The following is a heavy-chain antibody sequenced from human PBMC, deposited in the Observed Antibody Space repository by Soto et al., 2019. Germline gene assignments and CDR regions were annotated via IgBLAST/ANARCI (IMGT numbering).Heavy chain of an antibody. D-gene: IGHD1-26*01. CDR3: ASVAAKYYYYGMDV. Sequence: QVQLVQSGAEVKKPGSSVKVSCKASGGPFSSYAINWVRQAPGQGLEWMGGIIPIFGTADYAQKFQGRVTITADESTTTAYMQLSSLRSEDTAVYYCASVAAKYYYYGMDVWGQGTTVTVSS. CDR2: IIPIFGTA. CDR1: GGPFSSYA. J-gene: IGHJ6*02. V-gene: IGHV1-69*12.